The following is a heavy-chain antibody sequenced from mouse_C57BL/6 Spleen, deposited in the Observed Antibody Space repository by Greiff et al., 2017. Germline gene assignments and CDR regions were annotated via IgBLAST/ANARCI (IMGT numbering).Heavy chain of an antibody. CDR3: TIITTVVAPYYAMDY. Sequence: EVQLQQSGAELVRPGASVKLSCTASGFNIKDDYMHWVKQSPEQGLEWIGWIDPENGDTEYASKFQGKATITASTSSDTAYLQLSIRTSEDTAVNYGTIITTVVAPYYAMDYWGQGTSVTVAS. CDR2: IDPENGDT. CDR1: GFNIKDDY. D-gene: IGHD1-1*01. J-gene: IGHJ4*01. V-gene: IGHV14-4*01.